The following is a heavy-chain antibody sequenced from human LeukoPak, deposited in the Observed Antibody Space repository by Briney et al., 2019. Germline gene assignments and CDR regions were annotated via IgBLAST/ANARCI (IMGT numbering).Heavy chain of an antibody. CDR3: ARPPRIAAAGRNWFDP. D-gene: IGHD6-13*01. Sequence: ASVKVSCKASGYTFTSYDINWVRQAPGQGLEWMGRINPNSGGTNYAQKFQGRVTMIRDTSISTAYMELSRLRSDDTAVYYCARPPRIAAAGRNWFDPWGQGTLVTVSS. J-gene: IGHJ5*02. V-gene: IGHV1-2*06. CDR2: INPNSGGT. CDR1: GYTFTSYD.